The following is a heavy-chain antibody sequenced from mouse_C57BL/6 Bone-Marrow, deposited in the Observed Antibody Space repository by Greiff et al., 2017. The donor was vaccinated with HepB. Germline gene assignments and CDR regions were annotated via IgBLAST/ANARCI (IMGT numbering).Heavy chain of an antibody. CDR2: ISGGGGNT. Sequence: EVQGVESGGGLVKPGGSLKLSCAASGFTFSSYTMSWVRQTPEKRLEWVATISGGGGNTYYPDSVKGRFTISRDNAKNTLYLQKSSLRSEDTALYYCARGGGYCYYFDYWGQGTTLTVSS. V-gene: IGHV5-9*01. CDR1: GFTFSSYT. J-gene: IGHJ2*01. D-gene: IGHD2-3*01. CDR3: ARGGGYCYYFDY.